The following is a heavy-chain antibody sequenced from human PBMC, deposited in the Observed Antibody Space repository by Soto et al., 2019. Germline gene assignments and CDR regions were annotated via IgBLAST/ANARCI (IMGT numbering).Heavy chain of an antibody. Sequence: GGSLRLSCAASGFTFSSYWMSWVRQAPGKGLEWVANIKQDGSEKYYVDSVKGRFTISRDNAKNSLYLQMNSLRAEDTAVYYCARDTEEPRHPYYYYYYYMDVWGKGTTVTVSS. CDR2: IKQDGSEK. J-gene: IGHJ6*03. V-gene: IGHV3-7*01. D-gene: IGHD4-4*01. CDR1: GFTFSSYW. CDR3: ARDTEEPRHPYYYYYYYMDV.